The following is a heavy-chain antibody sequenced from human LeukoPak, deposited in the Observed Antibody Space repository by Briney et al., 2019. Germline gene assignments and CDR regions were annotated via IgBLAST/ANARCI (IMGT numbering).Heavy chain of an antibody. J-gene: IGHJ4*02. CDR1: GGSFSGYY. D-gene: IGHD6-13*01. CDR3: ARGFRYSSS. Sequence: SETLSLTCAVYGGSFSGYYWNWIRQPPGKGLEWIGEINHSGSTNYNPSLKSRVTISVDTSKNQFSLKLSSVTAADTAVYYCARGFRYSSSWGQGTLVTVSS. CDR2: INHSGST. V-gene: IGHV4-34*01.